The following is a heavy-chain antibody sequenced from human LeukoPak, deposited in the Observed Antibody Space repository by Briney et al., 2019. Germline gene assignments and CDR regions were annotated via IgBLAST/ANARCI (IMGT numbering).Heavy chain of an antibody. CDR2: INPNSGGT. V-gene: IGHV1-2*06. CDR3: ASLSTPTIFGVVNFDY. CDR1: GYTFTGYY. J-gene: IGHJ4*02. Sequence: ASVKVSCKASGYTFTGYYMHWVRQAPGRGLEWMGRINPNSGGTNYAQKFQGRVTMTRDTSISTAYMELSRLRSDDTAVYYCASLSTPTIFGVVNFDYWGQGTLVTVSS. D-gene: IGHD3-3*01.